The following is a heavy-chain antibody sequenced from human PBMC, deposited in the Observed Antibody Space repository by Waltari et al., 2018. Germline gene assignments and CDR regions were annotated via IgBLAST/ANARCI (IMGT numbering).Heavy chain of an antibody. J-gene: IGHJ6*03. CDR2: ITSDGSGT. Sequence: EVQLVESGGELVQPGGSLRLSCAASGFNFRKYGMNWVRQAPGKGLEWVSSITSDGSGTYYADTVKGRFTTSRDNSNNTVFLQMNSLRVEDTALYYCAKHQLLQAYYYSMDVWGKGTTVTVSS. CDR1: GFNFRKYG. D-gene: IGHD2-2*01. V-gene: IGHV3-23*04. CDR3: AKHQLLQAYYYSMDV.